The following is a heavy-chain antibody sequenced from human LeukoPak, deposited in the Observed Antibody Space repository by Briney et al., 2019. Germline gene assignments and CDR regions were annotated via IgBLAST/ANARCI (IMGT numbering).Heavy chain of an antibody. V-gene: IGHV3-20*04. J-gene: IGHJ6*03. Sequence: PGGSLRLSCAASGFTFDDYGMSWVRQAPGKGLEWVSGINWNGGSTGYADSVKGRFTISRDNAKNSLYLQMNSLTAGDTAVYYCARGPPRGKYYYMDVWGKGTTVTVSS. D-gene: IGHD1-1*01. CDR1: GFTFDDYG. CDR2: INWNGGST. CDR3: ARGPPRGKYYYMDV.